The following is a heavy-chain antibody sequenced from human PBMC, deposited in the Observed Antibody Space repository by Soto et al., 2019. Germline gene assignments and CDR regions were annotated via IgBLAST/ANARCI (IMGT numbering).Heavy chain of an antibody. D-gene: IGHD6-13*01. Sequence: GGSLRLSCAASGFTFSSYAMSWVRQAPGKGLEWVANIKQDGSEKYYVDSVKGRFTISRDNAKNSLYLQMNSLRAEDTAVYYCASQEAYSSIWYRGDYYCYYMDVWGKGTTVTVSS. CDR2: IKQDGSEK. J-gene: IGHJ6*03. V-gene: IGHV3-7*01. CDR3: ASQEAYSSIWYRGDYYCYYMDV. CDR1: GFTFSSYA.